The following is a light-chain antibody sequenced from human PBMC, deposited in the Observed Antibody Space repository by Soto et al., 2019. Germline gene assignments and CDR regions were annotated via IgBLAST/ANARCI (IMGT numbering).Light chain of an antibody. Sequence: QSALTQPASVSGSPGQSIAISCTGTSSDVGGYSYVSWYQQQPGKAPKLMIPDVSNRPSGVSDRFSGSKSGNTASLTISGLQAEDEADYYCASYTTSSTYVFGTGTKVTVL. CDR2: DVS. CDR1: SSDVGGYSY. CDR3: ASYTTSSTYV. V-gene: IGLV2-14*01. J-gene: IGLJ1*01.